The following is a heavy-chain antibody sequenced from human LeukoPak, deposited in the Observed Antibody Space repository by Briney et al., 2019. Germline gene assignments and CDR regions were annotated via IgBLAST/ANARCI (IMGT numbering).Heavy chain of an antibody. CDR3: ARAGVDLDSSGYYYETNYFDY. V-gene: IGHV4-59*01. J-gene: IGHJ4*02. CDR2: IYYSGST. CDR1: GGSISSYY. D-gene: IGHD3-22*01. Sequence: PSETLSLTCTVSGGSISSYYWSWIRQPPGKGLEWIGYIYYSGSTNYNASLKSRVTISVDTSKNQFSLKLSSVTAADTAVYYCARAGVDLDSSGYYYETNYFDYWGQGTLVTVSS.